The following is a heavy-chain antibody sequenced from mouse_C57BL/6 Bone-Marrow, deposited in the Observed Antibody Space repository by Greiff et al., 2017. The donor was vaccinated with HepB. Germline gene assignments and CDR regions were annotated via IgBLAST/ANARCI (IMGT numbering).Heavy chain of an antibody. V-gene: IGHV14-4*01. Sequence: VQLKESGAELVRPGASVKLSCTASGFNIKDDYMHWVKQRPEQGLEWIGWIDPENGDTEYASKFQGKATITADTSSNTAYLQRSSLTSEDTAVYYCTVFPNWYFEVCGTGTTVTVSS. J-gene: IGHJ1*03. CDR1: GFNIKDDY. CDR2: IDPENGDT. CDR3: TVFPNWYFEV.